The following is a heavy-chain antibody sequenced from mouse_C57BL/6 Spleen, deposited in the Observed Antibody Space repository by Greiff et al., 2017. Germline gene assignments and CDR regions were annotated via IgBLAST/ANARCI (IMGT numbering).Heavy chain of an antibody. CDR1: GFTFSDAW. V-gene: IGHV6-6*01. CDR2: IRNKANNHAT. J-gene: IGHJ2*01. CDR3: TSENY. Sequence: DVMLVESGGGLVQPGGSMKLSCAASGFTFSDAWMDWVRQSPGQGLEWVAEIRNKANNHATYYAESVKGRFTISRDDSKRSVYLQMHSLSAEDTGIYYCTSENYWGQGTTLTVSS.